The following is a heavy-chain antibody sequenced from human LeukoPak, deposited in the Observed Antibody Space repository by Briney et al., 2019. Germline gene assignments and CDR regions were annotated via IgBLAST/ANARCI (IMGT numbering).Heavy chain of an antibody. V-gene: IGHV3-30*02. Sequence: GGSLRLSCAASGFTFSSYGMHWVRQAPGKGLERVAFIRYDGSNKYYADSVKGRFTISRDNSKNTLYLQMNSLRAEDTAVYYCAKAHLAYCGGDCYSSFDYWGQGTLVTVSS. D-gene: IGHD2-21*01. CDR3: AKAHLAYCGGDCYSSFDY. J-gene: IGHJ4*02. CDR1: GFTFSSYG. CDR2: IRYDGSNK.